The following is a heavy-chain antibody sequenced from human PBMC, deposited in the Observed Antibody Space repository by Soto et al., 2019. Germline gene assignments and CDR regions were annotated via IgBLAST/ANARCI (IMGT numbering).Heavy chain of an antibody. V-gene: IGHV3-23*01. CDR1: GFIFSSYT. D-gene: IGHD2-2*01. J-gene: IGHJ4*02. Sequence: LRLSCAASGFIFSSYTMSWVRQAPGKGLEWVSVISGSGGSPYHADSVQGRFTISRDNPKNTLYLQMNSLRAEDTTIYYCAKARCSSATCYVPDYWGQGTLVTVSS. CDR3: AKARCSSATCYVPDY. CDR2: ISGSGGSP.